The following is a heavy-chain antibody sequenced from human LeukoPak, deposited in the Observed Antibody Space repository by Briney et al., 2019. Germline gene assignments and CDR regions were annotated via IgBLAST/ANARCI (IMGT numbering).Heavy chain of an antibody. D-gene: IGHD3-22*01. CDR2: ISSSSGST. V-gene: IGHV3-23*01. CDR3: AKDNGYYDSSGYYYNWFDP. CDR1: GFTFSSYA. Sequence: GGSLRLSCAASGFTFSSYAMSWVRQAPGKGLEWVSAISSSSGSTYYADSVKGRFTISRDNSKNTLYLQMNSLRAEDTAVYYCAKDNGYYDSSGYYYNWFDPWGQGTLVTVSS. J-gene: IGHJ5*02.